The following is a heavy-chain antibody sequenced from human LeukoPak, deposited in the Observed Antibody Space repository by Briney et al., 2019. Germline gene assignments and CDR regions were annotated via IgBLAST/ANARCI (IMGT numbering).Heavy chain of an antibody. D-gene: IGHD5-12*01. CDR3: ASSGSGYDLDY. Sequence: ASVKVSCKASGYTFTGYYMHWVRQAPGQGLEWMGWINPNSGGTNYARKFQGRVTMTRDTSISTAYMELSRLRSDDTAVYYCASSGSGYDLDYWGQGTLVTVSS. J-gene: IGHJ4*02. V-gene: IGHV1-2*02. CDR2: INPNSGGT. CDR1: GYTFTGYY.